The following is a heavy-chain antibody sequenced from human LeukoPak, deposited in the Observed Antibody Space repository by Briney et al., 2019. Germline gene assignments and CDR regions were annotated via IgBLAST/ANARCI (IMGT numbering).Heavy chain of an antibody. CDR3: ARGGCSGGSCYYRGGFDP. Sequence: SQTLSLTCTVSVGSISSGGYYWSWIRQHPGKGLEWIWYIYYSGSTYYNPSLKSRVTISVDTSKNQFSLKLSSVTAADTAVYYCARGGCSGGSCYYRGGFDPWGQGTLVTVSS. CDR2: IYYSGST. J-gene: IGHJ5*02. D-gene: IGHD2-15*01. CDR1: VGSISSGGYY. V-gene: IGHV4-31*03.